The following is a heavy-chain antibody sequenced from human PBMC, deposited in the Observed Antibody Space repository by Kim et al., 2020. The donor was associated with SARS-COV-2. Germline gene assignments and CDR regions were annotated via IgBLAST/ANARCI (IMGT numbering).Heavy chain of an antibody. CDR2: ISNRGSFT. Sequence: GGSLRLSCAASGFSISDYYMSWIRQAPGKGLEWRSYISNRGSFTNYADSVKGRFTISRDNAKNSLYLQMNSLRAEDTAVYYFSRDTTSGIYSYYGMDVWG. CDR1: GFSISDYY. V-gene: IGHV3-11*05. J-gene: IGHJ6*01. D-gene: IGHD3-16*02. CDR3: SRDTTSGIYSYYGMDV.